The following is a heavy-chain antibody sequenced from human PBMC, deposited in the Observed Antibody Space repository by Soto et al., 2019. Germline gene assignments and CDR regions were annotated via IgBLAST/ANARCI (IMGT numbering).Heavy chain of an antibody. D-gene: IGHD3-22*01. V-gene: IGHV1-18*01. J-gene: IGHJ3*02. CDR2: ISAYNGNT. Sequence: QVQLVQSGAEVKKPGASVKVSCKASGYTFTSYGISWVRQAPGQGLEWMGWISAYNGNTNYAQKLQGRVTMTTDKSTSTAYMELRSLRSDDTAVYYCARRITMIVVAPWDAFDIWGQGTMVTVSS. CDR3: ARRITMIVVAPWDAFDI. CDR1: GYTFTSYG.